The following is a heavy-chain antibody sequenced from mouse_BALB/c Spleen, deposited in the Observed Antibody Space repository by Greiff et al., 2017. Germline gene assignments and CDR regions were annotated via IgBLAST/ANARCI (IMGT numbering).Heavy chain of an antibody. D-gene: IGHD1-1*01. J-gene: IGHJ1*01. CDR3: ARCPGSSYWYFDV. Sequence: QVQLKESGAELMKPGASVKISCKATGYTFSSYWIEWVKQRPGHGLEWIGEILPGSGSTNYNEKFKGKATFTADTSSNTAYMQLSSLTSEDSAVYYCARCPGSSYWYFDVWGAGTTVTVSS. CDR2: ILPGSGST. CDR1: GYTFSSYW. V-gene: IGHV1-9*01.